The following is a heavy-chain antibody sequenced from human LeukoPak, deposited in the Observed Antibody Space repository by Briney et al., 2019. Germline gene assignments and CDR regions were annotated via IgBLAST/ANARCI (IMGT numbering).Heavy chain of an antibody. Sequence: SVKVSCKASGYTFTSYDINWVRQATGQGLEWMGGIIPIFGTANYAQKFQGRVTITADKSTSTAYMELSSLRSEDTAVYYCATYMGIQPPYWGQGTLVTVSS. CDR3: ATYMGIQPPY. D-gene: IGHD5-18*01. V-gene: IGHV1-69*06. CDR2: IIPIFGTA. J-gene: IGHJ4*02. CDR1: GYTFTSYD.